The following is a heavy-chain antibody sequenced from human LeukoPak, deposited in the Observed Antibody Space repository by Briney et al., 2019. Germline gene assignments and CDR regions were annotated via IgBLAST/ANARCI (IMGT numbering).Heavy chain of an antibody. D-gene: IGHD6-19*01. J-gene: IGHJ4*02. Sequence: GASVKVSCKASGYTFTNNAMNWVRQAPGQGLEWMGWINTNIGRPTYAQGFTGRFVFSLDTSVNTAYLQISSLKAEDTAVYYCARSDSSGWFDCWGQGTLVTVSS. CDR2: INTNIGRP. V-gene: IGHV7-4-1*02. CDR3: ARSDSSGWFDC. CDR1: GYTFTNNA.